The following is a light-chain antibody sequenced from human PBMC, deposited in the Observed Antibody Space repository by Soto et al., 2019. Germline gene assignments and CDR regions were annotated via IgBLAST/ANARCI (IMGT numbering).Light chain of an antibody. V-gene: IGKV3-20*01. Sequence: EIVLTQSPGTLSLSPGERATLSCRVSQSVSSSYLAWYHQKPGQAPRLLIYGASSRATGIPDRFSGSGSGTDSTLTISRLEPEDFAVYYCQQYGSSPLYTFGQGTKLEIK. CDR2: GAS. CDR3: QQYGSSPLYT. CDR1: QSVSSSY. J-gene: IGKJ2*01.